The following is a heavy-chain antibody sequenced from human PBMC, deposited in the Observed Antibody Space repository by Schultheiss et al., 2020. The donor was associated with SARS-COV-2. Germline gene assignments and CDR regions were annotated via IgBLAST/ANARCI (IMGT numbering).Heavy chain of an antibody. CDR3: ARDTGATTALVF. D-gene: IGHD1-26*01. V-gene: IGHV3-23*01. J-gene: IGHJ4*02. Sequence: GESLKISCAASGFTFSSYSMNWVRQAPGKGLEWVSAISGSGGSTYYADSVKGRFTISRDNSKNTLYLQMNSLRAEDTAVYYCARDTGATTALVFWGQGTLVTVSS. CDR1: GFTFSSYS. CDR2: ISGSGGST.